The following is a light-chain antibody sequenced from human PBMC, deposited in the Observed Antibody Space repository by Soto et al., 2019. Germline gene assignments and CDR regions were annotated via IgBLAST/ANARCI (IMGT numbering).Light chain of an antibody. J-gene: IGLJ1*01. Sequence: QCVLTQPASVSGSAGQSITISCTGTSSDVGGYNYVSWYQHHPGKAPKLIIYDVSNRPSGVSIRFSGSKSGNTASLTISGLQPEDEADYHCSSYTTSNTRQIVFGTGTKVTVL. CDR1: SSDVGGYNY. V-gene: IGLV2-14*03. CDR3: SSYTTSNTRQIV. CDR2: DVS.